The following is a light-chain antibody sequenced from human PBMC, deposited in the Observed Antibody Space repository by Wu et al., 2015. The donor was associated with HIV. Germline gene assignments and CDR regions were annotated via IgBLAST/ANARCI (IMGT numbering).Light chain of an antibody. CDR2: DAS. CDR3: QQRRYWPLYT. J-gene: IGKJ2*01. CDR1: QSVASF. V-gene: IGKV3-11*01. Sequence: EIVLTQFPATLSLSPGERATLSRRASQSVASFLAWYQQKPGQAPRLLIYDASNRATGIPARFSGSGSGTDFTLTISSLEPEDFAVYYCQQRRYWPLYTFGQGTKLEIK.